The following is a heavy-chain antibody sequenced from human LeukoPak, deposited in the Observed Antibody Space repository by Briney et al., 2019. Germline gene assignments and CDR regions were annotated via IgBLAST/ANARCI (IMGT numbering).Heavy chain of an antibody. J-gene: IGHJ4*02. D-gene: IGHD6-19*01. Sequence: LRLSCAASGFTFSDSYMTWIRQPPGKGLEWIGSIYYSGSTYYNPSLKSRVTISVDTSKNQFSLKLSSVTAADTAVYYCARSVIAVAPNNYFDYWGQGTLVTVSS. CDR1: GFTFSDSY. CDR2: IYYSGST. V-gene: IGHV4-38-2*01. CDR3: ARSVIAVAPNNYFDY.